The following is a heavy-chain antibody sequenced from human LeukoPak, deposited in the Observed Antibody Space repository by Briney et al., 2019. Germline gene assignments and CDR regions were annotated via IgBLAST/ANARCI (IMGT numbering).Heavy chain of an antibody. CDR2: INDDGKTT. CDR3: ARDPRVVAAIL. CDR1: GFNFRKTW. J-gene: IGHJ4*02. D-gene: IGHD2-15*01. Sequence: GGSLRLSCSASGFNFRKTWMQWVRQAPGKGLVWVSQINDDGKTTGYADSVKGRFTVSRDNGKNTLYLHMKSLRAEDTAVYYCARDPRVVAAILWGQGTLVTVSS. V-gene: IGHV3-74*01.